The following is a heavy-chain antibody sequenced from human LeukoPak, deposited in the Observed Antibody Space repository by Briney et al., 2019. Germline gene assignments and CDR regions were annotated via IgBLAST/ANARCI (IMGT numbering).Heavy chain of an antibody. Sequence: SETLSLTCAVYGGSFSGYYWSWIRQSPGKGLEWIGEINHRGSTNYNPSLKRRVTISVDTSKNQFSLKLSSVTAADTAVYYCAKSLYGSGSYYNWFDPWGQGTLVTVSS. V-gene: IGHV4-34*01. D-gene: IGHD3-10*01. CDR2: INHRGST. CDR1: GGSFSGYY. CDR3: AKSLYGSGSYYNWFDP. J-gene: IGHJ5*02.